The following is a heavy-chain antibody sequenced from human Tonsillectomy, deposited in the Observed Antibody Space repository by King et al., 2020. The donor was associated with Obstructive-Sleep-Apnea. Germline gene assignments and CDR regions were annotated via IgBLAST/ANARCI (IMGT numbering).Heavy chain of an antibody. CDR3: ARETRHYDILTGYNWFDP. CDR1: GYTFTGYY. V-gene: IGHV1-2*02. D-gene: IGHD3-9*01. Sequence: VQLVESGAEVKKPGASVKVSCKASGYTFTGYYMHWVRQAPGQGLEWMGWINPNSGGTNYAQKCQGRVTMTRDTSISTAYMELSRLRSDDTALYYCARETRHYDILTGYNWFDPWGQGTLVTVSS. J-gene: IGHJ5*02. CDR2: INPNSGGT.